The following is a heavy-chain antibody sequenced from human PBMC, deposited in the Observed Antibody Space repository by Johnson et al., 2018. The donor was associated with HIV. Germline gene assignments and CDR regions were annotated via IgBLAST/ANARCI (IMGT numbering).Heavy chain of an antibody. D-gene: IGHD3-10*01. CDR3: AKGRGHAFDI. V-gene: IGHV3-30*02. Sequence: QVQLVESGGGLVQPGGSLRLSCAASGFTFSSYAMHWVRQAPGKGLEWVANIKQDGSEKYYADSVKGRFTISRDNSKNTLYLQMNSLRAEDTAVYYCAKGRGHAFDIWGQGTMVTVAS. CDR2: IKQDGSEK. CDR1: GFTFSSYA. J-gene: IGHJ3*02.